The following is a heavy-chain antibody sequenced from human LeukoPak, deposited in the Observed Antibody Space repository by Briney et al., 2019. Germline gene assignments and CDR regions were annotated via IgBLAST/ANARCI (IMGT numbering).Heavy chain of an antibody. J-gene: IGHJ4*02. D-gene: IGHD3-9*01. CDR3: AKEPILRYFDWLLYYFDY. Sequence: GGSLRLSCAASGFTFSSYAMSWVRQAPGKGLEWVSAISGSGGSTYYADSVKGWFTISRDNSKNTLYLQMNSLRAEDTAVYYCAKEPILRYFDWLLYYFDYWGQGTLVTVSS. CDR2: ISGSGGST. CDR1: GFTFSSYA. V-gene: IGHV3-23*01.